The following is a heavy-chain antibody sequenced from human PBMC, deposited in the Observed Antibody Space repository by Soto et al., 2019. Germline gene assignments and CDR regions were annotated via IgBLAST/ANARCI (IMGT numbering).Heavy chain of an antibody. CDR1: GATFSSYA. CDR2: IIPIFGTA. V-gene: IGHV1-69*13. CDR3: ARGADLTTRVDY. J-gene: IGHJ4*02. Sequence: GASVKVSCKASGATFSSYAISWVRQAPGQGLEWMGGIIPIFGTANYAQKFQGRVTITADESTSTAYMELSSLRSEDTAVYYCARGADLTTRVDYWGQGTLVTVSS. D-gene: IGHD3-22*01.